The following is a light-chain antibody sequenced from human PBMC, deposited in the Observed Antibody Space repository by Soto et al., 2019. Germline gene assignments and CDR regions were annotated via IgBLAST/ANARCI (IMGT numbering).Light chain of an antibody. CDR3: QKFYSSPT. Sequence: DIVLTQSPDSLAVSLGERTTINCKSSQTILYGSNNKNHLAWYQHRPGQPPKLLISWASSRESGVPDRFSGSGSGTDFTVTINSLQAEDVAVYYCQKFYSSPTFGQGTKVDIK. V-gene: IGKV4-1*01. CDR1: QTILYGSNNKNH. J-gene: IGKJ1*01. CDR2: WAS.